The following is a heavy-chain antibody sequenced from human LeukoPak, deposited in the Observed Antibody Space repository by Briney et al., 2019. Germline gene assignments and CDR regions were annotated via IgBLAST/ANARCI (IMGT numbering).Heavy chain of an antibody. CDR2: IGGSGSVV. J-gene: IGHJ4*02. CDR1: VFTFSDYY. D-gene: IGHD6-13*01. V-gene: IGHV3-11*01. Sequence: GGSLRLSCVASVFTFSDYYMSWIRLTPGKGREGVSYIGGSGSVVHYADSVKGRFTISRDNAKKSLYLQMDSLRADDTAVYYCASGGGYSSGWYGYWGQGTLVTVSS. CDR3: ASGGGYSSGWYGY.